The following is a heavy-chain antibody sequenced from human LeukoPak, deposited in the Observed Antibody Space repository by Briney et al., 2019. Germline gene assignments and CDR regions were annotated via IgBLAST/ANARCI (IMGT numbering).Heavy chain of an antibody. Sequence: GASVKVSCKASGYTFTGYYMHWVRQAPGQGLEWMGWINPNSGGTNYAQKFQGRVTMTRDTSISTAYMELSRLRSDDTAVYFCARETEVPGHSSALDPWGQGTLVTVSS. J-gene: IGHJ5*02. CDR1: GYTFTGYY. CDR2: INPNSGGT. V-gene: IGHV1-2*02. CDR3: ARETEVPGHSSALDP. D-gene: IGHD6-13*01.